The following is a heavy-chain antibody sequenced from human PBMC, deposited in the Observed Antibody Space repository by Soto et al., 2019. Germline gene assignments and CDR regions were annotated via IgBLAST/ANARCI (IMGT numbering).Heavy chain of an antibody. CDR3: ARGGEPIDY. CDR2: INAGNGNT. Sequence: QVQVVQSGAEEKKPEASVKVSCKASGYTFTSYAMHWVRQAPGQRLEWMGWINAGNGNTKHSQKFQGRVTITRDTSASTAYMELSSLRPEDTAVYYCARGGEPIDYWGQGTLVTVSS. V-gene: IGHV1-3*05. CDR1: GYTFTSYA. J-gene: IGHJ4*02. D-gene: IGHD2-21*01.